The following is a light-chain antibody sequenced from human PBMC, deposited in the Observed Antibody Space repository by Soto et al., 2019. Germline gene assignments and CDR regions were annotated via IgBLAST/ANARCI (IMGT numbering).Light chain of an antibody. Sequence: QSVLTQPPSVSAAPGQKVTISCSGGSSNIGNNYVSWYQQLPGTAPKLLIYDNNNRPSGIPDRFSGSKSGTSATLGITGLQTGDEADYYCGTWDNSLSAWVFGGGTKVTVL. V-gene: IGLV1-51*01. CDR3: GTWDNSLSAWV. CDR1: SSNIGNNY. J-gene: IGLJ3*02. CDR2: DNN.